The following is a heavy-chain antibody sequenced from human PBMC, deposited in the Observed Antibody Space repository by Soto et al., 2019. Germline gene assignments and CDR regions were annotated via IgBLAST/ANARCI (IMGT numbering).Heavy chain of an antibody. V-gene: IGHV3-53*01. CDR1: GFTVSSNY. D-gene: IGHD5-12*01. CDR2: IYSGGST. J-gene: IGHJ4*02. CDR3: ARMVQDIVATITVFSYYFDY. Sequence: EVQLVESGGGLIQPGGSLRLSCAASGFTVSSNYMSWVRQAPGKGLEWVSVIYSGGSTYYADSVKGRFTISRDNSKNTLYLQMNSLRAEDTAVYYCARMVQDIVATITVFSYYFDYWGQGTLVTVSS.